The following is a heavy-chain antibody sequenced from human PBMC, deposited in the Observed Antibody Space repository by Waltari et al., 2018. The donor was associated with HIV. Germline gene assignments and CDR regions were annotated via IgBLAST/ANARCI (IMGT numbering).Heavy chain of an antibody. D-gene: IGHD6-19*01. Sequence: QVQLVQSGAEVKTPGASVTVSCRTSGINFIHMVVHWLRQAPGQGLEWLGSFKGGSMFGRYSPLLQDRVTFNRDTSETTVFMELRSLKPEDTAVYFCAGGSDWLVNVLEIWGQGTLVTVSS. CDR1: GINFIHMV. J-gene: IGHJ4*02. CDR3: AGGSDWLVNVLEI. CDR2: FKGGSMFG. V-gene: IGHV1-3*01.